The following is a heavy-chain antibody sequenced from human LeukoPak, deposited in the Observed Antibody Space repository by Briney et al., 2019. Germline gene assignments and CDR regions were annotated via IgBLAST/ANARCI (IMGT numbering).Heavy chain of an antibody. D-gene: IGHD1-26*01. J-gene: IGHJ3*02. CDR1: GGSFSGYY. CDR3: ARRRVGATTGAFDI. CDR2: INHSGST. V-gene: IGHV4-34*01. Sequence: PSETLSLTCAVYGGSFSGYYWSWIRQPPGKGLGWIGEINHSGSTNYNPSLKSRVTISVDTSKNQFSLKLSSVTAADTAVYYCARRRVGATTGAFDIWGQGTMVTVSS.